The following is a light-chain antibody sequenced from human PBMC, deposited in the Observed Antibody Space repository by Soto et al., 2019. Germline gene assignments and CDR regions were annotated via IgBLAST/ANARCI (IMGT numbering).Light chain of an antibody. Sequence: EILLTQSPATLPLSPGERATLSCRASQSVGSNLAWFQQKPGQAPRLLIYGSSNRATGVPDRFSGSGSGADFTLTISNLQSEDFAVYYCQKYTNWPPITFGQGTKVDIK. V-gene: IGKV3-15*01. CDR1: QSVGSN. CDR2: GSS. CDR3: QKYTNWPPIT. J-gene: IGKJ1*01.